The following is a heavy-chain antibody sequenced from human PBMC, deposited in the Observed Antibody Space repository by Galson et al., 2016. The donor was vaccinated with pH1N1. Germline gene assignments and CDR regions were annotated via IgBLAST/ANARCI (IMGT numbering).Heavy chain of an antibody. CDR2: ISFDGTIK. CDR1: GFSFSGYA. D-gene: IGHD3-22*01. J-gene: IGHJ4*02. Sequence: SLRLSCAASGFSFSGYAMHWVRQPPGKGLEWVAMISFDGTIKYSADSVKGRFTISRDNSKKTLYLHMSSLRFEDTAMYYCAKDPPMIDYYFDYWGQGTLVTVSS. V-gene: IGHV3-30*18. CDR3: AKDPPMIDYYFDY.